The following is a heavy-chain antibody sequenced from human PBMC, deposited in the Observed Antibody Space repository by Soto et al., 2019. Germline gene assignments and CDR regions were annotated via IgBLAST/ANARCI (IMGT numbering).Heavy chain of an antibody. Sequence: GEPLKISCKGSGYSFTTYWIGWVRRKPGKGLEWMGIIYPGDSETRYSPTFQGQVTISADKSISTAFLQWSSLRASDTAMYYCARLYYYDSSGYYTSPFDYWGQGTLVTVPQ. CDR2: IYPGDSET. CDR3: ARLYYYDSSGYYTSPFDY. D-gene: IGHD3-22*01. V-gene: IGHV5-51*01. CDR1: GYSFTTYW. J-gene: IGHJ4*02.